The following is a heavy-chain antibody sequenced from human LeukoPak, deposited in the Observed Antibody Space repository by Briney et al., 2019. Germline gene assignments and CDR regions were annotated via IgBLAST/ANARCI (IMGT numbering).Heavy chain of an antibody. CDR2: IYYTGNT. CDR3: KVAKYYYGPETYFFFEN. V-gene: IGHV4-39*07. CDR1: GDSITGYY. J-gene: IGHJ4*02. Sequence: SETLSLTCSVSGDSITGYYWGWIRQPPGKGLEWIGNIYYTGNTYYNSSLKSRVTISLDTSKSQFSLKLRSVTAADTAVYCAKVAKYYYGPETYFFFENWGQGTLVTVSS. D-gene: IGHD3-10*01.